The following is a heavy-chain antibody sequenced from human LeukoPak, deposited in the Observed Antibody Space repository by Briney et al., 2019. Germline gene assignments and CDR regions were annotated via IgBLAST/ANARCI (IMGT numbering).Heavy chain of an antibody. D-gene: IGHD6-19*01. CDR3: ARGRLSSDWYDD. J-gene: IGHJ4*02. CDR1: GFIFTDYY. V-gene: IGHV3-11*06. Sequence: PGGSLRLSCAASGFIFTDYYMSWVRQAPGKGLEWVSFIDSGSTSTKYADSVKGRFSISRDNAKNTLYLHMNSLRAEDTAVYYCARGRLSSDWYDDWGQGTLVTVSS. CDR2: IDSGSTST.